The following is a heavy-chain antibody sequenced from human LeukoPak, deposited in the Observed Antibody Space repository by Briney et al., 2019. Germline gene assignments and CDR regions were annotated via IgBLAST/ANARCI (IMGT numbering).Heavy chain of an antibody. J-gene: IGHJ4*02. CDR3: ARDPLYYDMRGDY. D-gene: IGHD3-16*01. V-gene: IGHV3-64*02. Sequence: GGSLRLSCEASGFIFSNYAMHWVRQAPGKGLEYVSGISNNGGSIYYVESVKGRFITSRDNFKNTLYLQMGSLRPEDMAVYYCARDPLYYDMRGDYWGQGALVTVSS. CDR2: ISNNGGSI. CDR1: GFIFSNYA.